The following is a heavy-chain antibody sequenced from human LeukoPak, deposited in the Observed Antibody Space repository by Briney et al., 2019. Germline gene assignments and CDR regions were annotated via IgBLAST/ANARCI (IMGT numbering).Heavy chain of an antibody. CDR3: AREKLSAGPPLEH. V-gene: IGHV4-59*01. J-gene: IGHJ1*01. CDR1: GGSISNYH. CDR2: IYNRGTT. Sequence: SETLSLTCAVSGGSISNYHWSWIRQPPGKGLEWIGYIYNRGTTVYNPSLRSRVTVSVHTSKNQFSLRLTSVTAADTAIYYCAREKLSAGPPLEHWGGGSWSVSPQ. D-gene: IGHD3-16*02.